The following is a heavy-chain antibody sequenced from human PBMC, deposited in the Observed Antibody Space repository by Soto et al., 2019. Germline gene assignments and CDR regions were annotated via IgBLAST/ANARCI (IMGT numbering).Heavy chain of an antibody. D-gene: IGHD6-19*01. CDR3: ASSRFRGSGWYSGDDASGI. J-gene: IGHJ3*02. V-gene: IGHV4-34*01. Sequence: PSETLSLTFAVHAGSFSGYYWSWIRQPPGKGLERIGEINPSGSTNYNPSLKSPLTISVGTSKNQLSLKLRPVTAADTAVYYCASSRFRGSGWYSGDDASGIGGERTMVTV. CDR2: INPSGST. CDR1: AGSFSGYY.